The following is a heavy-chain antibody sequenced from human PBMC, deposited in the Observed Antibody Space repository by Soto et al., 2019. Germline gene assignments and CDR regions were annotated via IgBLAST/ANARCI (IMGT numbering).Heavy chain of an antibody. CDR3: ARHVAVVVVAATDYFDY. Sequence: QLQLPESGPGLVKPSETLSLTCTVSGGSISSSSYYWGWIRRPPGKGLEGIGSIYYSGSTYYNPSLKSRVTISVDTSKNQFSLKLSSVTAADTAVYYCARHVAVVVVAATDYFDYWGQGTLVTVSS. CDR1: GGSISSSSYY. D-gene: IGHD2-15*01. J-gene: IGHJ4*02. V-gene: IGHV4-39*01. CDR2: IYYSGST.